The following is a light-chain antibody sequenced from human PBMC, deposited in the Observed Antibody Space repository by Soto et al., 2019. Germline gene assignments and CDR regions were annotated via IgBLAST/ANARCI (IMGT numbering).Light chain of an antibody. Sequence: QSALTQPRSVSGSPGQSVTISCTGTSSDVGGYNYVSWYQQHPGKAPKLMIYDVSKRPSGVPDRFFGSKSGNTASLTISGLQAEDEADYYCCSYAGSYTPVVFGGGTSSPS. CDR2: DVS. J-gene: IGLJ2*01. CDR1: SSDVGGYNY. CDR3: CSYAGSYTPVV. V-gene: IGLV2-11*01.